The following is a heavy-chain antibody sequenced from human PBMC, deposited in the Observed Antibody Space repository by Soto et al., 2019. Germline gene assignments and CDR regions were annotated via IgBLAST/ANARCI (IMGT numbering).Heavy chain of an antibody. CDR2: IYYSGST. D-gene: IGHD4-17*01. J-gene: IGHJ4*02. Sequence: QVQLQESGPGLVKPSETLSLTCTVSGGSISSYYWSWIRQPPGKGLEWIGYIYYSGSTNYNPSLKSRVTISVDTSKNQFSLKLSSVTAADTAVYYCASGYGDFDYWGQGTLVTVSS. V-gene: IGHV4-59*08. CDR3: ASGYGDFDY. CDR1: GGSISSYY.